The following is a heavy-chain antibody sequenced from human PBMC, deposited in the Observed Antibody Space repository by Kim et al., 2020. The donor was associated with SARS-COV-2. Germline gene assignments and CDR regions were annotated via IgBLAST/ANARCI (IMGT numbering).Heavy chain of an antibody. CDR2: ISYDGSNK. Sequence: GGSLRLSCAASGFTFSSYGMHWVRQAPDKGLEWVAVISYDGSNKYYADSVKGRFTISRDNSKNTLYLQMNSLRPKDTAVYYCAKEGSLGGSGGFDYWGQG. J-gene: IGHJ4*02. V-gene: IGHV3-30*18. D-gene: IGHD3-10*01. CDR1: GFTFSSYG. CDR3: AKEGSLGGSGGFDY.